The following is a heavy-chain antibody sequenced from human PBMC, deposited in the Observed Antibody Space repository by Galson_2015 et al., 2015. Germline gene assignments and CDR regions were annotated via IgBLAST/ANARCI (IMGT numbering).Heavy chain of an antibody. V-gene: IGHV3-21*01. CDR2: ISYSSSYI. CDR1: GISFSHYN. CDR3: ASERWEFPDD. D-gene: IGHD1-26*01. J-gene: IGHJ4*02. Sequence: SLRLSCAASGISFSHYNMNWVRQAPGKGLEWVSHISYSSSYIYYADSVKGRFTVSRVNAKKSVFLQMNSLRVEDTAVYYCASERWEFPDDWGPGILVTVSS.